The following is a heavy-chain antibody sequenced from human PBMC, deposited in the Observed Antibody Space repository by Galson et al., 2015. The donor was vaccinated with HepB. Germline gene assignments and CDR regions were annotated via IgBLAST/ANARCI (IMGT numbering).Heavy chain of an antibody. Sequence: LSLTCAVYGGSVNSFYWSWIRQSPEKGLEWIGEMHHSGSSTYNPSLGGRVTISVGTSKNEFSLTLKSVTAADTAVYYCARELLDWGQGTLVTVSS. CDR1: GGSVNSFY. V-gene: IGHV4-34*01. J-gene: IGHJ4*02. D-gene: IGHD1-7*01. CDR3: ARELLD. CDR2: MHHSGSS.